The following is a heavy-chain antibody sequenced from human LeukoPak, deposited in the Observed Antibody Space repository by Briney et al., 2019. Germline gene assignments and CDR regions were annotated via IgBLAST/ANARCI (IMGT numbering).Heavy chain of an antibody. CDR3: ARDRGSMVRGVSDY. J-gene: IGHJ4*02. D-gene: IGHD3-10*01. CDR1: GFTFSSYW. CDR2: INSDGSST. V-gene: IGHV3-74*01. Sequence: GGSLLLSCAASGFTFSSYWMHWVRPAPGKGLVWVSRINSDGSSTSYADSVKGRFTISRDNAKNTLYLQMNSLRAEDTAVYYCARDRGSMVRGVSDYWGQGTLVTVSS.